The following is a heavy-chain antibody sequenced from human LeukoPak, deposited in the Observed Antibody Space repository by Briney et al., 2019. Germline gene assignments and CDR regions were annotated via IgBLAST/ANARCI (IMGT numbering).Heavy chain of an antibody. J-gene: IGHJ4*02. CDR3: ARETITMARGVTNNFDY. CDR2: INPNSGGT. V-gene: IGHV1-2*02. Sequence: GASVKVSCKASGYTFTGYYMHWVRQAPGQGLEWMGWINPNSGGTNYAQKFQGRVTMTRDTSISTAYMELSRLRSDDTAVYYCARETITMARGVTNNFDYWGQGTLVTVSS. CDR1: GYTFTGYY. D-gene: IGHD3-10*01.